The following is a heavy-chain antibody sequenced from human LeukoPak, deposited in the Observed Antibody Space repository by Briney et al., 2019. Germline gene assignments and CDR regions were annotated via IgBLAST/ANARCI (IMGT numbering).Heavy chain of an antibody. CDR2: ISSSSSTI. J-gene: IGHJ4*02. V-gene: IGHV3-48*01. D-gene: IGHD3-22*01. CDR1: GFTFSSYS. CDR3: ARDYYDSSGYYDLGG. Sequence: GGSLRLSCAASGFTFSSYSMNWVRQAPGKGLEWVSYISSSSSTIYYADSVKGRFTISRDNAKNSLYLQMNSLRAEDTVVYYCARDYYDSSGYYDLGGWGQGTLVTVSS.